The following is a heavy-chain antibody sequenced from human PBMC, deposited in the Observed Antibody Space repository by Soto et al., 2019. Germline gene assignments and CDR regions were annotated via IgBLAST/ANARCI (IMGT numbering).Heavy chain of an antibody. CDR3: ARNVGRTYYDFWSGYDGDFDY. D-gene: IGHD3-3*01. V-gene: IGHV1-18*01. CDR1: GYTFTSYG. Sequence: ASVKVSCKASGYTFTSYGISWVRQAPGQGLEWMGWISAYNGNTNYAQKHQGRVTMTTDTSTSTAYMELRSLRSDDTAVYYCARNVGRTYYDFWSGYDGDFDYWGQGTLVTVSS. J-gene: IGHJ4*02. CDR2: ISAYNGNT.